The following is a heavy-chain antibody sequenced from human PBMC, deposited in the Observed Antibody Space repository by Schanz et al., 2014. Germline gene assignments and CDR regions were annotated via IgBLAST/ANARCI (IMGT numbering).Heavy chain of an antibody. D-gene: IGHD3-22*01. J-gene: IGHJ5*02. V-gene: IGHV1-69*08. CDR3: AREVGLYDRGWFDP. Sequence: QVQLVQSGAEAKKPGSSVKVSCKASGGTFSSDTFSWVRQAPGQGLEWMGRIVPIAGITNYAQRFQGRVTITADKSSDTAYMELSSLRSEDTAVYYCAREVGLYDRGWFDPWGQGTLVTVSS. CDR2: IVPIAGIT. CDR1: GGTFSSDT.